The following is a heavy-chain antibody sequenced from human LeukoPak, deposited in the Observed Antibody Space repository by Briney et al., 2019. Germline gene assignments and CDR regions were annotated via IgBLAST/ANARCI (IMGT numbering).Heavy chain of an antibody. CDR2: FIPFFGTA. CDR3: SRDHGYGSGGSCYFAY. D-gene: IGHD2-15*01. CDR1: VGTFTSYA. J-gene: IGHJ4*03. V-gene: IGHV1-69*05. Sequence: SVKLSCTAAVGTFTSYAISWVRQSPGQGPEWRGGFIPFFGTANNAQNFPSRVTITTDESTSTTYMELSSLISVATAVTYCSRDHGYGSGGSCYFAYWGQRNLVTVSS.